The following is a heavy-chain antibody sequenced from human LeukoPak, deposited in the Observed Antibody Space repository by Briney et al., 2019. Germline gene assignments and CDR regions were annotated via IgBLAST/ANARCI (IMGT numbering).Heavy chain of an antibody. D-gene: IGHD1-20*01. CDR2: ISYDGSNK. CDR3: ARGLYNWNDEIDY. CDR1: RFTFSNYA. Sequence: PGGSLRLSCAASRFTFSNYAMHWVRQAPGKGLEWVAVISYDGSNKYYADSVKGRFTVFRDNSKNTLYLEMNSLRDEDTAVYYCARGLYNWNDEIDYWGQGTLVTVSS. J-gene: IGHJ4*02. V-gene: IGHV3-30*04.